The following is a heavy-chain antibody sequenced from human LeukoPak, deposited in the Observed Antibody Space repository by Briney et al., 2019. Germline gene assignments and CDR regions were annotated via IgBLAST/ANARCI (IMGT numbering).Heavy chain of an antibody. J-gene: IGHJ6*03. D-gene: IGHD3-10*01. Sequence: ASVKVSCKASGYTFTGYYMHWVRQAPGQGLEWMGWINPNSGGTNYAQKFQGRVTMTRDTSISTAYMELSRLRSDDTAVYYCARARYYYGSGDSANPTSHYYYYYMDVWGKGTTVTVSS. V-gene: IGHV1-2*02. CDR3: ARARYYYGSGDSANPTSHYYYYYMDV. CDR2: INPNSGGT. CDR1: GYTFTGYY.